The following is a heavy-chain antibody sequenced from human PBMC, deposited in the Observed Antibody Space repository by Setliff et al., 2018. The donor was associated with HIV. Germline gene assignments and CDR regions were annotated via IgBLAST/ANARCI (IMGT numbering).Heavy chain of an antibody. CDR2: INPSSGGT. CDR1: GYTFGDYY. V-gene: IGHV1-2*06. CDR3: ARESRDIVATSPLDY. Sequence: ASVKVSCKASGYTFGDYYVHWVRQAPGQGLEWLGRINPSSGGTNYAHNFQGRVTMTSDTSISTGYMELSRLISDDTAVYYCARESRDIVATSPLDYWGQGTLVTVSS. D-gene: IGHD5-12*01. J-gene: IGHJ4*02.